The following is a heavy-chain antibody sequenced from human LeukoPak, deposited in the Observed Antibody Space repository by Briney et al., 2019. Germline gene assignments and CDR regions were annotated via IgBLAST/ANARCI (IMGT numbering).Heavy chain of an antibody. Sequence: PGGSLRLSCAASGFTFSSYEMNWVRQAPGKGLEWVSYISSSGSTIYYADSVKGRFTISRDNAKNSLYLQMNSLRAEDTAVYYCTTTTPEIVGATPFDYWGQGALVTVSS. V-gene: IGHV3-48*03. CDR3: TTTTPEIVGATPFDY. D-gene: IGHD1-26*01. J-gene: IGHJ4*02. CDR1: GFTFSSYE. CDR2: ISSSGSTI.